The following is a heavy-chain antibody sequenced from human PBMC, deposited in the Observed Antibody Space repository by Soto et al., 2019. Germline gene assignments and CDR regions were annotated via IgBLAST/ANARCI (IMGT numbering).Heavy chain of an antibody. CDR3: ARYKGSRSSGRRVTYYYGMDV. J-gene: IGHJ6*01. CDR2: ISSSGSTI. V-gene: IGHV3-11*01. Sequence: RGSLRLSCAASGFTFSDYYMIWIRQAPGKGLDLVSYISSSGSTIYYADALKGRFTISRDNAKNSLYLQMNSLRAEDTAVYYCARYKGSRSSGRRVTYYYGMDVWGHGTTVTVSS. D-gene: IGHD6-6*01. CDR1: GFTFSDYY.